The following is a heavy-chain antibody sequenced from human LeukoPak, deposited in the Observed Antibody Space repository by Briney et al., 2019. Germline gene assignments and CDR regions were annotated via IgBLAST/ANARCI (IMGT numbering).Heavy chain of an antibody. CDR1: GGSFSGYY. D-gene: IGHD2-2*01. CDR3: AGYCSSTSCYVVDWFDP. V-gene: IGHV4-34*01. Sequence: SETLSLTCAVYGGSFSGYYWRWIRQPPGKGLEWIGEINHSGSTNYNPSLKSRVTISVDTSKSQFSLKLSSVTAADTAVYYCAGYCSSTSCYVVDWFDPWGQGTLVTVSS. J-gene: IGHJ5*02. CDR2: INHSGST.